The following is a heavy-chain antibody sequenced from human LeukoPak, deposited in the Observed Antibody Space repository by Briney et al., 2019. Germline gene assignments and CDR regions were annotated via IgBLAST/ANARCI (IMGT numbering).Heavy chain of an antibody. J-gene: IGHJ3*02. CDR3: ARQRYDSSGHSPIDAFDI. D-gene: IGHD3-22*01. CDR2: IYYSGST. Sequence: SETLSLTCTVSGGSISSSSYYWGWIRQPPGKGLEWIGSIYYSGSTYYNPSLKSRVTISVDTSKNQFSLKLSSVTAADTAVYYCARQRYDSSGHSPIDAFDIWGQGTMVTVSS. CDR1: GGSISSSSYY. V-gene: IGHV4-39*01.